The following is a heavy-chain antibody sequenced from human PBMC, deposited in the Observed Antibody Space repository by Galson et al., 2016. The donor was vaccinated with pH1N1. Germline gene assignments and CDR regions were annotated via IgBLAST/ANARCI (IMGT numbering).Heavy chain of an antibody. V-gene: IGHV4-61*09. CDR1: GGSISSSSYY. CDR2: IYTSGST. J-gene: IGHJ4*02. CDR3: ARVVTWELGYYFDY. Sequence: TLSLTCTVSGGSISSSSYYWDWIRQPAGKGLEWIGYIYTSGSTNYNPSLKSRVIISVDTSKNQFSLKLSSVTAADTAVYYCARVVTWELGYYFDYWGQGTLVTVAS. D-gene: IGHD1-26*01.